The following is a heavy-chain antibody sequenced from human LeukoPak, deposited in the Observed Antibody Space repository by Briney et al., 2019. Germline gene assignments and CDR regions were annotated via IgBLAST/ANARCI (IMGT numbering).Heavy chain of an antibody. CDR1: GGSISSGGYS. D-gene: IGHD3-10*01. Sequence: SETLSLTCAVSGGSISSGGYSWSWIRQPPGKGLEWFGYIYHSGSTYYNPSLKSRVTISVDRSKNQFSLKLSSVTAADTAVYYCARGGSGSYYNPGWFDPWGQGTLVTVSS. CDR3: ARGGSGSYYNPGWFDP. V-gene: IGHV4-30-2*01. CDR2: IYHSGST. J-gene: IGHJ5*02.